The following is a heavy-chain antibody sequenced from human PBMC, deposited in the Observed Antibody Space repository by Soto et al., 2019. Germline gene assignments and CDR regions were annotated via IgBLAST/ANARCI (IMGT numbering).Heavy chain of an antibody. V-gene: IGHV4-39*01. CDR1: GGSISSSSYY. D-gene: IGHD3-22*01. Sequence: SETLSLTCTVSGGSISSSSYYWGWIRQPPGKGLEWIGSIYYSGSTYYNPSLKSRVTISVDTSKNQFSLKLGSVTAADTAVYYCATEPDYYDSSGYYGIDYWGQGTLVTVSS. J-gene: IGHJ4*02. CDR2: IYYSGST. CDR3: ATEPDYYDSSGYYGIDY.